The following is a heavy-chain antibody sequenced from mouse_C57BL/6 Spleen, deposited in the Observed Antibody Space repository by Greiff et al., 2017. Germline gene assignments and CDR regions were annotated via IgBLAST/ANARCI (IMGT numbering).Heavy chain of an antibody. CDR3: ARQLITTVVAPFDY. V-gene: IGHV5-6*01. J-gene: IGHJ2*01. CDR1: GFTFSSYG. D-gene: IGHD1-1*01. CDR2: ISSGGSYT. Sequence: EVQGVESGGDLVKPGGSLKLSCAASGFTFSSYGMSWVRQTPDKRLEWVATISSGGSYTYYPDSVKGRFTISRDNAKNTLYLQMSSLKSEDTAMYYCARQLITTVVAPFDYWGQGTTLAVSS.